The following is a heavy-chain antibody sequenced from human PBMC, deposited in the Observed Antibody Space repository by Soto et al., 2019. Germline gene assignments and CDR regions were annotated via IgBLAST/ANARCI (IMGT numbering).Heavy chain of an antibody. CDR3: ARARSAAGTGWFDP. Sequence: QVQLVQSGAEVKKPGASVKVSCKASGYTFTSYDINWVRQATGQGLEWMGWMNPNSGNTGYAQKFQGRATRTGNTSISTAYMELSSLRSEDTAVYYCARARSAAGTGWFDPWGQGTLVTVSS. CDR2: MNPNSGNT. J-gene: IGHJ5*02. V-gene: IGHV1-8*01. CDR1: GYTFTSYD. D-gene: IGHD6-13*01.